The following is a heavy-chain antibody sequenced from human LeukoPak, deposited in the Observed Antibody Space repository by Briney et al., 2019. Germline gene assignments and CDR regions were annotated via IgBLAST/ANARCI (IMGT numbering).Heavy chain of an antibody. CDR2: ISNSAGST. CDR1: GFTFSSYA. J-gene: IGHJ4*02. V-gene: IGHV3-23*01. CDR3: AKRASGSGTSLYYFDY. D-gene: IGHD3-10*01. Sequence: PGGSLRLSCAASGFTFSSYAMSWVRQAPGKGLEWVSVISNSAGSTFYADFVKGRFTISRDNSKNTLYLQMNSLRAEDTAVYYCAKRASGSGTSLYYFDYWGQGTLVTVSS.